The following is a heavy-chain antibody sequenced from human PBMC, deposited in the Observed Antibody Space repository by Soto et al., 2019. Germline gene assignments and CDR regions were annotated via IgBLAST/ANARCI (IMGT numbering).Heavy chain of an antibody. CDR2: IYYDGGT. CDR3: ARVLPGIAAAYDAFDV. V-gene: IGHV4-61*01. J-gene: IGHJ3*01. Sequence: PSETLSLTCTVPGDSVISATYHWSWIRQPPGKGLEWIGYIYYDGGTTYNSSLKSRVTISTDTSRSQLSLQLTSATPADTAVYYCARVLPGIAAAYDAFDVWGQGTMVTVSS. D-gene: IGHD6-13*01. CDR1: GDSVISATYH.